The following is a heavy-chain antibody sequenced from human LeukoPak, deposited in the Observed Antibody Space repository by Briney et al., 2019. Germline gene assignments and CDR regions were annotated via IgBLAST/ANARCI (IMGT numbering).Heavy chain of an antibody. V-gene: IGHV3-9*01. CDR1: GFTFDDYA. Sequence: GGSLRLSCAASGFTFDDYAMHWVRQAPGKGLEWVSGISWNSANIGYADSVRGRFTISRDNAKNSLYLQMNSLRAEDTALYYCAKSPVGGGQWLVDYFHRWGQGTRVTVSS. CDR2: ISWNSANI. D-gene: IGHD6-19*01. J-gene: IGHJ4*02. CDR3: AKSPVGGGQWLVDYFHR.